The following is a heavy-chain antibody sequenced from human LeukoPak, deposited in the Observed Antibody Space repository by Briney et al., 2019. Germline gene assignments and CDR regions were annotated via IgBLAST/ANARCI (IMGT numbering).Heavy chain of an antibody. Sequence: PGGSLRLSCTPSGFTFGDYSMTWFRQAPGKGLEWIGFIRNKASGGTTEYAASVKDRFTISRDDSKSIAYLQMNSLKIEDTAVYYCARGWRYSQYCGQGTLVTVSS. CDR1: GFTFGDYS. D-gene: IGHD2-21*01. V-gene: IGHV3-49*03. J-gene: IGHJ4*02. CDR2: IRNKASGGTT. CDR3: ARGWRYSQY.